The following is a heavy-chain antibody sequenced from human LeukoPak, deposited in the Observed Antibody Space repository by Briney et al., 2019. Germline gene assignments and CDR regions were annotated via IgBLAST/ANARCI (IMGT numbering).Heavy chain of an antibody. V-gene: IGHV3-11*04. CDR1: GFTFSDYY. D-gene: IGHD2-2*01. J-gene: IGHJ6*03. CDR3: ARRADIVVVPAAHRDYYYYYYMDV. Sequence: GGSLRLSCAASGFTFSDYYMSWIRQAPGKGLEWVSYISSSGSTIYYADSVKGRFTISRDNAKNSLYLQMTGLRAEDTAVYYCARRADIVVVPAAHRDYYYYYYMDVWGKGTTVTVSS. CDR2: ISSSGSTI.